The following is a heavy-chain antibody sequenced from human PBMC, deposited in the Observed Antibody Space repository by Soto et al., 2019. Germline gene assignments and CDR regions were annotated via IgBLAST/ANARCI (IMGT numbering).Heavy chain of an antibody. CDR3: AKDVWPHDYVWGTDRYTRSVH. J-gene: IGHJ4*02. Sequence: GGSLRLSCEASGFTFSKYALSWVRQAPGKGLEWVSGITNSGGSTYYADSVKGRFTISRNNSKNTLYLQMSGLRAEDTAVYYCAKDVWPHDYVWGTDRYTRSVHWGQGTLVTVSS. CDR1: GFTFSKYA. V-gene: IGHV3-23*01. CDR2: ITNSGGST. D-gene: IGHD3-16*02.